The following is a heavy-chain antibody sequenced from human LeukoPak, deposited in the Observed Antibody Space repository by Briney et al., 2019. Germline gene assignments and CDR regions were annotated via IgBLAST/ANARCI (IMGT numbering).Heavy chain of an antibody. Sequence: SETLSLTCTVSGVSISSYYWSWIRQPPGKGLEWIGYIYYSGSTNYNPSLKSRVTISVDTSKNQFSLKLSSVTAADTAVYYCARLYSSGWNYYYGMDVWGQGTTVTASS. CDR1: GVSISSYY. CDR2: IYYSGST. J-gene: IGHJ6*02. D-gene: IGHD6-19*01. V-gene: IGHV4-59*08. CDR3: ARLYSSGWNYYYGMDV.